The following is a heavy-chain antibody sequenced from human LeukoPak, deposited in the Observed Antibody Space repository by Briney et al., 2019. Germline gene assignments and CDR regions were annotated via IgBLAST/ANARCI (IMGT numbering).Heavy chain of an antibody. V-gene: IGHV1-24*01. CDR3: ARAPPGDLALWSDWFDP. CDR1: GYTLTELS. J-gene: IGHJ5*02. CDR2: FDPEDGET. D-gene: IGHD3-3*01. Sequence: ASVKVSCKVSGYTLTELSMHWVRQAPGKGLEWMGGFDPEDGETIYAQKFQGRVTMTEDTSTDTAYMELSSLRSEDTAVYYCARAPPGDLALWSDWFDPWGQGTLVTVSS.